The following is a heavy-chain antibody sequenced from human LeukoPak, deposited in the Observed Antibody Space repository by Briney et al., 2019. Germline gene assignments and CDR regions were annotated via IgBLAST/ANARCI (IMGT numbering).Heavy chain of an antibody. CDR1: GFTFSSYS. J-gene: IGHJ3*02. V-gene: IGHV3-48*02. CDR3: ARDLVVKRYAFDI. D-gene: IGHD2-21*01. CDR2: ISRSSTTR. Sequence: TGGSLTLSCAASGFTFSSYSMNWVRQAHAKGLEWVSYISRSSTTRYYADSVKGRFTISRDNAKNSLYLQMNSLRDEDTAVYYCARDLVVKRYAFDIWGQGTMVTVSS.